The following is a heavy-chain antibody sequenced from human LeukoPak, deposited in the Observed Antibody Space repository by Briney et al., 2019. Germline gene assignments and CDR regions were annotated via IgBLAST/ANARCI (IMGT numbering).Heavy chain of an antibody. Sequence: SETLSLTCTVSGGSISSYYWSWLRQPPGNGLEWIGYIYYSGSTNYNPSLKSRVTISVDTSKNQFSLKLSSVTAADTAVYYCARHAYGGLNYYGLDVWGQGTTVTVSS. J-gene: IGHJ6*02. CDR1: GGSISSYY. V-gene: IGHV4-59*08. CDR3: ARHAYGGLNYYGLDV. CDR2: IYYSGST. D-gene: IGHD2-21*01.